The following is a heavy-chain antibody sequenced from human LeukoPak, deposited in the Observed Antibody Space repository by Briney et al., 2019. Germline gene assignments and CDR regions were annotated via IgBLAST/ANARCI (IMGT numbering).Heavy chain of an antibody. Sequence: ASVKVSCKASGYTFSIYGISWVRQAPGQGLEWMGWISAYKGDTNYAQNFQGRVTMTTDTSTSTAYMELRSLRSDDTAVYYCARDVITVFSTSPWRGLDYWGQGTLVIVSS. CDR2: ISAYKGDT. CDR1: GYTFSIYG. V-gene: IGHV1-18*01. D-gene: IGHD6-6*01. J-gene: IGHJ4*02. CDR3: ARDVITVFSTSPWRGLDY.